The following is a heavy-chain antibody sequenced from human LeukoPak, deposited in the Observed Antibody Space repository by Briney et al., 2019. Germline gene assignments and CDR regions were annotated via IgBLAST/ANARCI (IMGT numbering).Heavy chain of an antibody. Sequence: PGGSLRLSCAASGFTFSSYGMHWVRQAPGKGLEWVAVISYDGSNKYYADSVKGRFTISRDNSKNTLYLQMNSLRAEDTAVYYCAKSSRLYNWFDPWGQGTLVTVSS. J-gene: IGHJ5*02. CDR3: AKSSRLYNWFDP. CDR1: GFTFSSYG. D-gene: IGHD6-13*01. CDR2: ISYDGSNK. V-gene: IGHV3-30*18.